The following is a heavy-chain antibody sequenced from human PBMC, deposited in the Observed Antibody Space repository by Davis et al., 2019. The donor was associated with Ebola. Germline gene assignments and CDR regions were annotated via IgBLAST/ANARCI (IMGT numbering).Heavy chain of an antibody. CDR2: IYYSGST. CDR1: GGSISSYY. CDR3: ARWERFLERYGMDV. Sequence: PSETLSLTCTVSGGSISSYYWSWIRQHPGKGLEWIGYIYYSGSTYYNPSLKSRVTISVDTSKNQFSLKLSSVTAADTAVYYCARWERFLERYGMDVWGQGTTVTVSS. D-gene: IGHD3-3*01. J-gene: IGHJ6*02. V-gene: IGHV4-59*06.